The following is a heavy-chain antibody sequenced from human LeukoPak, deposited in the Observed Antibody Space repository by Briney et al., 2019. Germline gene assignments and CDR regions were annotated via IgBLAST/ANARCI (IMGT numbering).Heavy chain of an antibody. CDR1: GYSISSGYY. Sequence: PSETLSLTCAVSGYSISSGYYWGWIRQPPGKGLEWIGSIYHSGSTYYNPSLKSRVTISVDTSKNQFSLKLSSVTAADTAVYYCASAPVGYCTNGVCQTFDYWGQGTLVTVSA. CDR3: ASAPVGYCTNGVCQTFDY. CDR2: IYHSGST. J-gene: IGHJ4*02. D-gene: IGHD2-8*01. V-gene: IGHV4-38-2*01.